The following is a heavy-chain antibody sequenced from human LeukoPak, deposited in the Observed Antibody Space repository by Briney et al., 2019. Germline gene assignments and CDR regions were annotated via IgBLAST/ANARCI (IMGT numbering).Heavy chain of an antibody. CDR1: GGSFSGYY. D-gene: IGHD5-18*01. V-gene: IGHV4-34*01. J-gene: IGHJ4*02. CDR2: INHSGST. Sequence: SETLSLTCALYGGSFSGYYWSWIRQPPGKGLEWIGEINHSGSTNYNSSLKSRVTISVDTSKNQFSLKVSSVTAADTAVYYCAREKMRRYSYGYAHWGQGTLVTVSS. CDR3: AREKMRRYSYGYAH.